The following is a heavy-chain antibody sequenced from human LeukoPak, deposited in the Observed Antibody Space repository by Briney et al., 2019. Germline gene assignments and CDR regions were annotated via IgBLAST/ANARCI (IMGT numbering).Heavy chain of an antibody. CDR3: AKNITMMVF. CDR1: GFNFGNND. Sequence: GGSLRLSCAASGFNFGNNDMNWVRQTPGKGLEWVSGIRGYNGQTYYADSVKGRFTISRDKSVDTVYLQMNGLKTEDTAVYYCAKNITMMVFWGQGTLVTVSS. V-gene: IGHV3-23*01. D-gene: IGHD3-22*01. J-gene: IGHJ4*02. CDR2: IRGYNGQT.